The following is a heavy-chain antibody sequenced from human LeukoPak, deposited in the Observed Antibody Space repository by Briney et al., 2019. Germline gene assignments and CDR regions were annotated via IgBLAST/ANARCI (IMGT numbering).Heavy chain of an antibody. Sequence: GGSLRLSCAASGFTFSSYSMNWVRQAPGRGLEWVAAISTTSGNIYYADSVKGRFTISRDNAKNSLYLQMNSLRAEDTAVYYCAELGITMIGGVWGKGTTVTISS. D-gene: IGHD3-10*02. CDR3: AELGITMIGGV. V-gene: IGHV3-21*01. J-gene: IGHJ6*04. CDR2: ISTTSGNI. CDR1: GFTFSSYS.